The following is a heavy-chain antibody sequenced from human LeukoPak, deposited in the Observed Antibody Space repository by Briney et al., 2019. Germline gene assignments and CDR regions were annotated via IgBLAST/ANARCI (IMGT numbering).Heavy chain of an antibody. CDR1: GDSISIYY. CDR2: IYTSGST. Sequence: PSETLSLTCTVSGDSISIYYWSWIRQPAGKGLEWIGHIYTSGSTNYNPSLKSRVTMSVDMSKNQFSLKLTSVTAADTAVYYCARVVDTAMGHNWFDPWGQGTLVTVSS. CDR3: ARVVDTAMGHNWFDP. J-gene: IGHJ5*02. D-gene: IGHD5-18*01. V-gene: IGHV4-4*07.